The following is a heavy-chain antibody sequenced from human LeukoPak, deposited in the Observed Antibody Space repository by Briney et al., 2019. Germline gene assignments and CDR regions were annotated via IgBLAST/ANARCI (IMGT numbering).Heavy chain of an antibody. CDR2: IIPIFGTA. J-gene: IGHJ5*02. V-gene: IGHV1-69*05. CDR1: GGTFSSYA. Sequence: SVKVSFKASGGTFSSYAISWVRQAPGQGLEWMGGIIPIFGTANYAQKFQGRVTITTDESTSTAYMELSSLRSEDTAVYYCARVGCSSTSCAFYNNWFDPWGQGTLVTVSS. D-gene: IGHD2-2*01. CDR3: ARVGCSSTSCAFYNNWFDP.